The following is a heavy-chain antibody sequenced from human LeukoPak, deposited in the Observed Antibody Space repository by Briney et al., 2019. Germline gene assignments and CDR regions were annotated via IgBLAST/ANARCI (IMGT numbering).Heavy chain of an antibody. CDR3: VSSPVLRYFAY. Sequence: RGGSLRLSCAASGFTVSSIYMTWVRKAPGKGLDWVSVIYTGGTYYADAVKGRFTISRDDSKNTLHLQMKSLRAEDTAVYYCVSSPVLRYFAYWGQGTLVSVSS. CDR1: GFTVSSIY. CDR2: IYTGGT. D-gene: IGHD3-9*01. J-gene: IGHJ4*02. V-gene: IGHV3-66*01.